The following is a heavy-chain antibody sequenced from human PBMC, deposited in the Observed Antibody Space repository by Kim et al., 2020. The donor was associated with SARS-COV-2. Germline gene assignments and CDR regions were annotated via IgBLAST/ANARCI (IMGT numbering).Heavy chain of an antibody. CDR2: IIPILGIA. D-gene: IGHD2-21*02. CDR1: GGTFSSYA. J-gene: IGHJ6*02. CDR3: ARAYCGGDCYSRYYYYYGMDV. Sequence: SVKVSCKASGGTFSSYAISWVRQAPGQGLEWMGRIIPILGIANYAQKFQGRVMITADKSTSTAYMELSSLRSEDTAVYYCARAYCGGDCYSRYYYYYGMDVWGQGTTVTVSS. V-gene: IGHV1-69*04.